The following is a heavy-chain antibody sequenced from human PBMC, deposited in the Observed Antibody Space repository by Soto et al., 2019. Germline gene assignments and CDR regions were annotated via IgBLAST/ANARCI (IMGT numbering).Heavy chain of an antibody. CDR3: ARDKNS. Sequence: GGSLRLSCAASGFTFSSYAMHWVRQAPGKGLEWVAVISYDGSNKYYAASVKARFTISRENSKNTLYLKMNSLRAEDTAVYYCARDKNSWGQGTLVTVSS. CDR1: GFTFSSYA. CDR2: ISYDGSNK. V-gene: IGHV3-30-3*01. J-gene: IGHJ4*02.